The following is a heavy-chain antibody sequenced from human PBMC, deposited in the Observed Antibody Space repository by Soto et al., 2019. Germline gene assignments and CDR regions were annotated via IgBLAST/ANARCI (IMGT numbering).Heavy chain of an antibody. CDR1: GFTFSSYS. V-gene: IGHV3-21*01. D-gene: IGHD1-26*01. Sequence: GGSLRLSCAASGFTFSSYSMNWVRQAPGKGLEWVSSISSSSSYIYYADSVKGRFTISRDNAKNSLYLQMNSLRAEDTAVYYCARDKRVGATGAPYYFDYWGQGTLVTVPQ. J-gene: IGHJ4*02. CDR3: ARDKRVGATGAPYYFDY. CDR2: ISSSSSYI.